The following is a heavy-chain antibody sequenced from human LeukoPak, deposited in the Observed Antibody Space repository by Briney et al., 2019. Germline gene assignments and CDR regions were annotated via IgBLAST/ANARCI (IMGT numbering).Heavy chain of an antibody. J-gene: IGHJ4*02. CDR3: ARGFEYGGFDY. Sequence: GASVKVSCKAYGYTFTGYYIHWVRQAPGQRLEWMGWVNPNNGGTNYAQKFQGRVTMTRDTSISTAYMELSSLRSDDTAVYYCARGFEYGGFDYWGQGTLVTVSS. D-gene: IGHD2/OR15-2a*01. V-gene: IGHV1-2*02. CDR1: GYTFTGYY. CDR2: VNPNNGGT.